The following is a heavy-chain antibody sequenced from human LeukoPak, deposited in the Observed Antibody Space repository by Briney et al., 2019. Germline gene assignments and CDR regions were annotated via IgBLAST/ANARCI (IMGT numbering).Heavy chain of an antibody. CDR1: GGTFSSYA. D-gene: IGHD3-22*01. J-gene: IGHJ6*02. CDR3: ARTLLRGVSEHYYYYGMDV. CDR2: IIPIFGTA. V-gene: IGHV1-69*13. Sequence: SVKVSCKASGGTFSSYAISWVRQAPGQGLEWMGGIIPIFGTANYAQKFQGRVTITADESTSTAYMELSSLRSEDTAVYYCARTLLRGVSEHYYYYGMDVWGQGTTVTVSS.